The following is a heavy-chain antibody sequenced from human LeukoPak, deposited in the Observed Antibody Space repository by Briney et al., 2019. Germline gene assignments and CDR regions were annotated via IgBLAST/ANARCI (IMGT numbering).Heavy chain of an antibody. J-gene: IGHJ5*02. V-gene: IGHV4-61*02. Sequence: SETLSLTCTVSGGSVSSGSYYWSWIRQPAGEGLEWIGRIYTSGSTNYNPSLKSRVTISVDTSKNQFSLKLSSVTAADTAVYYCARAEEMATIDGSLTNWFDPWGQGTLVTVSS. CDR3: ARAEEMATIDGSLTNWFDP. CDR1: GGSVSSGSYY. D-gene: IGHD5-24*01. CDR2: IYTSGST.